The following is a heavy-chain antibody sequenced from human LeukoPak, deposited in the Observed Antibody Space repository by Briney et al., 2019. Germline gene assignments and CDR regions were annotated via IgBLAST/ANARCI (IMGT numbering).Heavy chain of an antibody. Sequence: PGRSLRLSCAASGFTFSSYGMHWVRQAPGKGLEWVAVIWYDGSNKYYADSVKGRFTISRDNSKNTLYLQMNSLRAEDTGVYYCAKAVGATTGYFDYWGQGTLVTVSS. J-gene: IGHJ4*02. D-gene: IGHD1-26*01. CDR3: AKAVGATTGYFDY. V-gene: IGHV3-33*06. CDR1: GFTFSSYG. CDR2: IWYDGSNK.